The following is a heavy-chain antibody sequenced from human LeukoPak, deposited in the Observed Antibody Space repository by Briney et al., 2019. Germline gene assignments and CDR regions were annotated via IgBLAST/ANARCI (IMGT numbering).Heavy chain of an antibody. D-gene: IGHD5-18*01. J-gene: IGHJ4*02. Sequence: PGGSLRLSCAASGSTFSSYSMNWVRQAPGKGLEWVSSISSSSSYIYYADSVKGRFTISRDNAKNSLYLQMNSLRAEDTAVYHCASAPGHVDTAMADLDYWGQGTLVTVSS. CDR1: GSTFSSYS. CDR3: ASAPGHVDTAMADLDY. V-gene: IGHV3-21*01. CDR2: ISSSSSYI.